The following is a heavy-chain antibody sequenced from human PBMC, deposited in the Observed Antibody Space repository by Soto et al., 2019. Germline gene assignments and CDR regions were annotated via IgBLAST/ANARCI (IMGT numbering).Heavy chain of an antibody. CDR1: GCSFSTHA. V-gene: IGHV1-3*05. D-gene: IGHD1-7*01. CDR2: IHSVNDHT. Sequence: QVHLVQSGAEEKNPGASVKVSCKASGCSFSTHAMHWVRQAPGQGLEWVGWIHSVNDHTIYSDKVQGRVTITRDTSATTAYMELSSLTSEDTAIYYCARNILGGTTDYWGQGTLVTVSS. J-gene: IGHJ4*02. CDR3: ARNILGGTTDY.